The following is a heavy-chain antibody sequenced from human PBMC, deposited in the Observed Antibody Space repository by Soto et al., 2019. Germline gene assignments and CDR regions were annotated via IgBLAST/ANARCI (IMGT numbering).Heavy chain of an antibody. J-gene: IGHJ4*02. CDR3: ARERAYYYDSSGYNAPDY. CDR2: IYSGGST. Sequence: GGSLRLSCAASGFTVSSNYMSWVRQAPGKGLEWVSVIYSGGSTYYADSVKGRFTISRDNSKNTLYLQMNSLRAEDTAVYYCARERAYYYDSSGYNAPDYWGQGTLVTVSS. D-gene: IGHD3-22*01. V-gene: IGHV3-66*01. CDR1: GFTVSSNY.